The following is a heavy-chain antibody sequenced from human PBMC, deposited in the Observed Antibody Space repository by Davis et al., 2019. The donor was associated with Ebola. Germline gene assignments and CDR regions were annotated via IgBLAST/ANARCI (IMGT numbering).Heavy chain of an antibody. Sequence: GESLKISCTASGFTFGDYAMSWVRQAPGKGLEWVGFIRSKAYGGTTEYAASVKGRFTISRDDSKSIAYLQMNSLKTEDTAVYYCTRVRILEWLLWYGMDVWGQGTTVTVSS. D-gene: IGHD3-3*01. J-gene: IGHJ6*02. V-gene: IGHV3-49*04. CDR1: GFTFGDYA. CDR3: TRVRILEWLLWYGMDV. CDR2: IRSKAYGGTT.